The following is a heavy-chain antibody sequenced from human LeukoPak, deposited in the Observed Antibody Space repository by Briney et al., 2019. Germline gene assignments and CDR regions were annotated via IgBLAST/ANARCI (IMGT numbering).Heavy chain of an antibody. CDR3: AGHGTFTNYYYTMDV. V-gene: IGHV3-73*01. CDR1: GFTFGGFT. CDR2: IRSKTDNYAT. D-gene: IGHD2-8*01. Sequence: GGSLRLSCGTSGFTFGGFTMHWVRQASGKGLEWGGRIRSKTDNYATSYAASVKGRFTISRDDSKNTAYLQMNSLEIEDTAVYFCAGHGTFTNYYYTMDVWGQGTTVTVSS. J-gene: IGHJ6*02.